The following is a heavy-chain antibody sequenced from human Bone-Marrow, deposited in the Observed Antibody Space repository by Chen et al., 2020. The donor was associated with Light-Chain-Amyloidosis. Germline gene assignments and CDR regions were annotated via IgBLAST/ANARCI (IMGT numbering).Heavy chain of an antibody. D-gene: IGHD5-12*01. Sequence: EVQLEQSGQEVKKPGEALKIYCTGSGYTFPNYLIGWVRQMPGKGLEWMGVIYPDDSDARYSPSFEGQFTISADKSITTAYLQCRSLKASDTAMYYCARRRDGYNFDYWGQGTLVTVSS. V-gene: IGHV5-51*01. CDR2: IYPDDSDA. J-gene: IGHJ4*02. CDR1: GYTFPNYL. CDR3: ARRRDGYNFDY.